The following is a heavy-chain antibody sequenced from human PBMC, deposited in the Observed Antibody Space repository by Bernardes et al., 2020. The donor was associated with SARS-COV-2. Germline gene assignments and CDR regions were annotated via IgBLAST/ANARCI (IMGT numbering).Heavy chain of an antibody. J-gene: IGHJ4*02. Sequence: SETLSLTCTVSGGSIRTYYWSWIRQPPGKRLEWIGYIYHSGSTNYNPSLKSRVTISVDTSKNQFSLRLSSVTAADTAVYYCASLKRTYYYDTSGYYFDYWGQGTLVTVSS. CDR2: IYHSGST. V-gene: IGHV4-59*01. CDR3: ASLKRTYYYDTSGYYFDY. CDR1: GGSIRTYY. D-gene: IGHD3-22*01.